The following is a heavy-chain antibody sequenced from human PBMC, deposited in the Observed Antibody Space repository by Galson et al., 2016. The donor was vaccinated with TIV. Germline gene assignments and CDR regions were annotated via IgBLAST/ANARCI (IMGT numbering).Heavy chain of an antibody. Sequence: SLRLSCAASGFTFSGYAMHWVRQAPGKGLEWVAVISYEGSNNLYADSVKGRFTVSRDHSRNTLYLQMNSLRAEDTAVYYCVRDGVLPTYCIISTCSRGVYCMDVWGQGTTVTVS. CDR3: VRDGVLPTYCIISTCSRGVYCMDV. CDR1: GFTFSGYA. D-gene: IGHD2-2*01. V-gene: IGHV3-30-3*01. J-gene: IGHJ6*02. CDR2: ISYEGSNN.